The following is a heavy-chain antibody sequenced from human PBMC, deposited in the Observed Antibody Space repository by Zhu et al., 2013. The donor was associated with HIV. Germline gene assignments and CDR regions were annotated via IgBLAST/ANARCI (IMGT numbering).Heavy chain of an antibody. Sequence: VQLQQWGAGLLKPSETLSLTCAVYGGSFSGYYWSWIRQPPGKGLEWIGEINHSGSTNYNPSLKSRVTISVDTSKNQFSLKLSSVTAADTAVYYCARDRNSGWYGGFDYWGQGTLVTVSS. V-gene: IGHV4-34*01. CDR2: INHSGST. CDR1: GGSFSGYY. CDR3: ARDRNSGWYGGFDY. J-gene: IGHJ4*02. D-gene: IGHD6-19*01.